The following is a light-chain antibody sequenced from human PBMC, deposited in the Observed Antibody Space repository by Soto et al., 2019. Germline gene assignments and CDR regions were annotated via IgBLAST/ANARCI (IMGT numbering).Light chain of an antibody. CDR2: GAS. CDR3: QQRSNWPIT. Sequence: IVLTQSPGTLSLSPGETATLSCRASQTVSSTYLAWYQHKPGRAPRLLIDGASSRATGIPDRVSGSGSGTDFTLTISSLEPEDFAVYYCQQRSNWPITFGQGTRLEIK. V-gene: IGKV3D-20*02. J-gene: IGKJ5*01. CDR1: QTVSSTY.